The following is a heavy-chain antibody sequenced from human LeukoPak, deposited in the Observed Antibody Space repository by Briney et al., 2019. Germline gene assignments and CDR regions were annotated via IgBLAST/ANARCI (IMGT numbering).Heavy chain of an antibody. V-gene: IGHV4-38-2*02. CDR1: GYSISSGFH. CDR3: ARDRRNSAYYYDSGGYCVEY. D-gene: IGHD3-22*01. J-gene: IGHJ4*02. Sequence: SETLSLTCAVSGYSISSGFHWGWIRQPPGKGLEWIGSIYHGGSTYYNPSLKSRVTISVDTSKNQFSLKLSSVTAADTAIYYCARDRRNSAYYYDSGGYCVEYWGQGTLVTASS. CDR2: IYHGGST.